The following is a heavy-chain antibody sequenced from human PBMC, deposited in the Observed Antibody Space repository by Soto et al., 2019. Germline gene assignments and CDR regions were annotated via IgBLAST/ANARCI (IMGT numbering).Heavy chain of an antibody. D-gene: IGHD4-4*01. V-gene: IGHV1-8*02. CDR1: GYTFTSYD. CDR2: MNPNSGNT. Sequence: ASVKVSCKASGYTFTSYDINWVRQATGQGLEWMGWMNPNSGNTGYAQKFQGRVTMTRNTSISTAYMELSSLRSEDTAVYYGARGGRDYSNSRDRFDPWGQGTLVTVSS. J-gene: IGHJ5*02. CDR3: ARGGRDYSNSRDRFDP.